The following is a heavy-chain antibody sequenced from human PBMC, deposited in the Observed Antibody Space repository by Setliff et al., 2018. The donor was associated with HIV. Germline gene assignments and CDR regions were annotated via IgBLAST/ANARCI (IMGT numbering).Heavy chain of an antibody. D-gene: IGHD2-15*01. J-gene: IGHJ6*02. CDR1: GGTFSSYS. V-gene: IGHV1-69*13. CDR2: IIPIFNTA. Sequence: AASVEVSCKASGGTFSSYSITWVRQAPGQGLEWMGGIIPIFNTANYAQKFQGRVTITADESTSTAYMELSSLGSEDTAVYYCARGSGGYCSGGSCYFGFGLALWGQGTTVTVSS. CDR3: ARGSGGYCSGGSCYFGFGLAL.